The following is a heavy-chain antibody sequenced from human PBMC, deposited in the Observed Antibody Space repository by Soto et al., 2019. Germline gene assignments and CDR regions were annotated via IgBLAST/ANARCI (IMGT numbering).Heavy chain of an antibody. Sequence: QVQLVQSGAEVKKPGSSVKVSCRASGGTFSTYSIRWVRQAPGQGLEWMGRIIPVLGPANYAPKFQGRVTFTADKSTSTAYMELSSLRSEDTAIYYCARRSSFAFGWADPFDQWGQGTRVTVSS. J-gene: IGHJ4*02. CDR1: GGTFSTYS. CDR3: ARRSSFAFGWADPFDQ. D-gene: IGHD6-19*01. V-gene: IGHV1-69*08. CDR2: IIPVLGPA.